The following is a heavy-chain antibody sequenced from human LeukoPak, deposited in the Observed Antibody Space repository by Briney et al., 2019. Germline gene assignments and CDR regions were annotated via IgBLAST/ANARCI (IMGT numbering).Heavy chain of an antibody. Sequence: GGSLRLSCAASGFTFDDYAMHWVRQAPGKGLEWVSGISWNSGSIGYADSVKGRFTISRDNAKNSLYLQMNSLRAEDTALYYCAKGTPQGSGWTVDYWGQGTLVTVSS. CDR3: AKGTPQGSGWTVDY. J-gene: IGHJ4*02. CDR1: GFTFDDYA. CDR2: ISWNSGSI. V-gene: IGHV3-9*01. D-gene: IGHD6-19*01.